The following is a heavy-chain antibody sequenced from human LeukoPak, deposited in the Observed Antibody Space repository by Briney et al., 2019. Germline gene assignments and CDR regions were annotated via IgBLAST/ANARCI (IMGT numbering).Heavy chain of an antibody. J-gene: IGHJ5*02. CDR1: GFTFSNYN. V-gene: IGHV3-48*04. CDR3: ATDFNKGFDP. D-gene: IGHD1/OR15-1a*01. Sequence: GGSLRLSCAASGFTFSNYNMTWVRRAPGKGLEWVSYISSSSGIIYYADSVKGRFTISRDNAKNSLYLQVDSLRVEDTAVYYCATDFNKGFDPWGQGTLVTVSS. CDR2: ISSSSGII.